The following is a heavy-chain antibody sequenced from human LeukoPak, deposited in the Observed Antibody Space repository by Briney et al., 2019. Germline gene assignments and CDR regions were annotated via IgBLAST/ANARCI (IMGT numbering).Heavy chain of an antibody. CDR3: AKAKTQAMVLPGNY. D-gene: IGHD5-18*01. V-gene: IGHV3-23*01. CDR1: GFTFSNYA. CDR2: ISGSGDTT. Sequence: GGSLSLSCAASGFTFSNYAMSWVRQAPGKGLEWVSAISGSGDTTYYADSVKGRFTISRDNSKNTLYLQMNSLRADDTAVYYCAKAKTQAMVLPGNYWGQGTLVTVSS. J-gene: IGHJ4*02.